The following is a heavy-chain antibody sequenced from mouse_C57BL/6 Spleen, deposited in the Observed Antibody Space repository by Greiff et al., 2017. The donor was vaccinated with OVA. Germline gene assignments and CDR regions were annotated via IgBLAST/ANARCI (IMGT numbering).Heavy chain of an antibody. Sequence: EVKLMESGGDLVKPGGSLKLSCAASGFTFSSYGMSWVRPTPDKRLEWVATISSGGSYTYYPDSVKGRFTISRDNAKNTLYLQMSSLKSEDTAMYYCARHSYSNSYAMDYWGQGTSVTVSS. J-gene: IGHJ4*01. V-gene: IGHV5-6*01. CDR1: GFTFSSYG. CDR3: ARHSYSNSYAMDY. D-gene: IGHD2-5*01. CDR2: ISSGGSYT.